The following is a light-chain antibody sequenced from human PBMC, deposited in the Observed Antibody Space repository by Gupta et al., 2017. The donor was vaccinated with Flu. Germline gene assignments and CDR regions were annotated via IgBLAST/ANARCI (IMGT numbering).Light chain of an antibody. CDR1: SSDVGAYDY. CDR3: ASDTRSSTQV. J-gene: IGLJ2*01. CDR2: DVN. Sequence: SAPPQPPSVSGSHGQSLTIPCPGSSSDVGAYDYVSWHQVHAGRAPRLIIYDVNNRSAGVAKRFSCSKAGNTTSPTSSVHQADDEAYYYCASDTRSSTQVFGGGTKVTVL. V-gene: IGLV2-14*03.